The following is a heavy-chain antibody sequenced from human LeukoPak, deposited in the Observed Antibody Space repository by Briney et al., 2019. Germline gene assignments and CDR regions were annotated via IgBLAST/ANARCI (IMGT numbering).Heavy chain of an antibody. CDR3: ARGPVVNPNREVPVRSWYFDL. V-gene: IGHV3-23*01. D-gene: IGHD2-21*01. J-gene: IGHJ2*01. Sequence: GGSLRLSCAASGFTFSNYAMTWVRKPPGKRLEWVSGISGSGGSVYYAESVEGRFTISRDNSKNTLYLQMNSLRAEDTAVYYCARGPVVNPNREVPVRSWYFDLWGRGTLVTVSS. CDR2: ISGSGGSV. CDR1: GFTFSNYA.